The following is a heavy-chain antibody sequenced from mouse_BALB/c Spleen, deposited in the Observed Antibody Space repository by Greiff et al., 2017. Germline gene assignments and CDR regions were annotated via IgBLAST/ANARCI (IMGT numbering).Heavy chain of an antibody. CDR3: ARDFPLYYYGSSYFDV. Sequence: VQLQESGPGLVAPSQSLSITCTVSGFSLTGYGVNWVRQPPGKGLEWLGMIWGDGSTDYNSALKSRLSISKDNSKSQVFLKMNSLQTDDTARYYCARDFPLYYYGSSYFDVWGAGTTVTVSS. CDR2: IWGDGST. D-gene: IGHD1-1*01. CDR1: GFSLTGYG. V-gene: IGHV2-6-7*01. J-gene: IGHJ1*01.